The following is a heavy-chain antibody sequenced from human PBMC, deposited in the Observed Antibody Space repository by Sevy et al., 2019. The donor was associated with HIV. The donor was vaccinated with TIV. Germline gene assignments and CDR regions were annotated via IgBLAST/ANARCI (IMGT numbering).Heavy chain of an antibody. V-gene: IGHV3-23*01. D-gene: IGHD4-17*01. J-gene: IGHJ4*02. Sequence: GWSLRLSCTASGFTFNVYAMNWVRQVPGKGLEWVSVIFGTGGTAYYADSVKGRFTVSRDNSKNTLYLQMNSLRAEDTAIYYCAKDRRYGDIGLFDYWGQGTLVTVSS. CDR1: GFTFNVYA. CDR2: IFGTGGTA. CDR3: AKDRRYGDIGLFDY.